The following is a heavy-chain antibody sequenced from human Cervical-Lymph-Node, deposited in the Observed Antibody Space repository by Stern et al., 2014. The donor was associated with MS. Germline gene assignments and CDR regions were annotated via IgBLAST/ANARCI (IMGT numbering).Heavy chain of an antibody. V-gene: IGHV4-59*01. CDR2: IHSSGTT. J-gene: IGHJ4*02. CDR3: ARGAETATPWDF. D-gene: IGHD5-24*01. CDR1: GGSIRSYY. Sequence: QVQLQESGPGLVKPSETLSLTCTVSGGSIRSYYWRWIRQPPGKGLEWIGYIHSSGTTNYKSSLNSRVTISVDTSKNQFSLNLNSVTAADTAVYYCARGAETATPWDFWGQGTLVTVSS.